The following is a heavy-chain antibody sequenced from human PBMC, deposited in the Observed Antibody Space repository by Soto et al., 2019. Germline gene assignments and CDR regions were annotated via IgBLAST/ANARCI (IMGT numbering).Heavy chain of an antibody. D-gene: IGHD6-13*01. Sequence: GASVKVSCKASGYTFTSYDINWVRQATGQGLEWMGWMNPNSGNTGYARKFQGRVTMTRNTSISTAYMELSSLRSEDTAVYYCARVLTAAAGIDYWGQGTLVTVSS. CDR2: MNPNSGNT. CDR1: GYTFTSYD. V-gene: IGHV1-8*01. J-gene: IGHJ4*02. CDR3: ARVLTAAAGIDY.